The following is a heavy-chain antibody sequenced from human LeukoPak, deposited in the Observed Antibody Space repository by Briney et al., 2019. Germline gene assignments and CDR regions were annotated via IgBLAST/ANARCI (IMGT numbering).Heavy chain of an antibody. CDR2: ISSSGRTI. V-gene: IGHV3-48*03. D-gene: IGHD6-25*01. J-gene: IGHJ4*02. Sequence: PGGSLRLSCAASGFTFSSYEMNWVRQAPGKGLEWVSYISSSGRTINYADSVKGRFTISRDNAKNSLYLQMNSLRAEDTAVYYCARGGSVPCWGQGTLVTVSS. CDR3: ARGGSVPC. CDR1: GFTFSSYE.